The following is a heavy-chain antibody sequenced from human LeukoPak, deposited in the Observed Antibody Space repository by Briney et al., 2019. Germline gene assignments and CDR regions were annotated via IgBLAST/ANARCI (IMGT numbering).Heavy chain of an antibody. CDR1: GYTFTSYG. J-gene: IGHJ4*02. Sequence: ASVKASCKASGYTFTSYGISWVRQAPGQGLEWMGWISAYNGNTNYAQKLQGRVTMTTDTSTSTAYMELRSLRSDDTAVYYCASSQYSSSWYGYWGQGTLVTVSS. CDR2: ISAYNGNT. D-gene: IGHD6-13*01. CDR3: ASSQYSSSWYGY. V-gene: IGHV1-18*01.